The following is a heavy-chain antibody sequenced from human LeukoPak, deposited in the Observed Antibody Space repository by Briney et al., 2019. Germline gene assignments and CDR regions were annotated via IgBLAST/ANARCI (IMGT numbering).Heavy chain of an antibody. D-gene: IGHD5-12*01. Sequence: PGGSLRLSCAASGFTFSSYAMHWVRQAPGKGLEWVAVISYDGSNKYYADSVKGRFTISRDNSKNTLYLQMNSLRAEDTAAYYCARSPSRGGYNLDYWGQGTLVTVSS. CDR2: ISYDGSNK. J-gene: IGHJ4*02. V-gene: IGHV3-30*01. CDR1: GFTFSSYA. CDR3: ARSPSRGGYNLDY.